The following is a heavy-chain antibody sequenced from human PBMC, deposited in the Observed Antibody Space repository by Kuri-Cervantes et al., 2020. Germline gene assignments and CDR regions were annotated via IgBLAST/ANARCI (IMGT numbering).Heavy chain of an antibody. CDR2: IVVGSGNT. J-gene: IGHJ5*02. Sequence: SVKVSCKASGFTFTSSAVQWVRQARGQRLEWIGWIVVGSGNTNYAQKFQERVTMTRDTSTSTAYMELSSLRSEDTAVYYCAREVNEGLEWSPGWFDPWGQGTLVTVSS. CDR1: GFTFTSSA. CDR3: AREVNEGLEWSPGWFDP. D-gene: IGHD3-3*01. V-gene: IGHV1-58*01.